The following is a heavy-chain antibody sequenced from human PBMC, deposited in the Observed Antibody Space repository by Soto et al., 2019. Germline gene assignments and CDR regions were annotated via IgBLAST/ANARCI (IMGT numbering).Heavy chain of an antibody. J-gene: IGHJ6*02. Sequence: GGSLRLSRAASGFTFSSYAMSWVRQAPGKGLEWVSAISGSGGSTYYADSVKGRFTISRDNSKNTLYLQMNSLRAEDTAVYYCAHAKPYSNYFYGMDVWGQGTTVTVSS. V-gene: IGHV3-23*01. CDR3: AHAKPYSNYFYGMDV. D-gene: IGHD4-4*01. CDR2: ISGSGGST. CDR1: GFTFSSYA.